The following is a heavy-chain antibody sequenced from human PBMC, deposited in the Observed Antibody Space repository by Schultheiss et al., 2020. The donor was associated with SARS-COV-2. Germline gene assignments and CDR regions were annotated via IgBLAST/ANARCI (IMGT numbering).Heavy chain of an antibody. CDR2: ISYDGSNK. CDR1: GLTFSSYA. Sequence: GGSLRLSCAASGLTFSSYAMHWVRQAPGKGLEWVAVISYDGSNKYYADSVRGRFTISRDNSKNTLYLQMNSLRSEDTATYFCARDFAGVDSYGLLGSYGMDVWGQGTTVTVSS. V-gene: IGHV3-30*04. CDR3: ARDFAGVDSYGLLGSYGMDV. D-gene: IGHD5-18*01. J-gene: IGHJ6*02.